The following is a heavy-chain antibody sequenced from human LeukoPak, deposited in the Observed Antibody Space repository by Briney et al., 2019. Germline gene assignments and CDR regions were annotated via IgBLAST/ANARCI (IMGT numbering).Heavy chain of an antibody. CDR2: ISYDGSNK. V-gene: IGHV3-30-3*01. J-gene: IGHJ4*02. CDR1: GFTFSSYA. CDR3: AREIAAAKTYYFDY. D-gene: IGHD6-13*01. Sequence: GGSLRLSCAASGFTFSSYAMHWVRQAPGKGLEWVAVISYDGSNKYYADSVKGRFTISRDNSKNTLYLQMNSLRAEDTAVYYCAREIAAAKTYYFDYWGQGTLVTVSS.